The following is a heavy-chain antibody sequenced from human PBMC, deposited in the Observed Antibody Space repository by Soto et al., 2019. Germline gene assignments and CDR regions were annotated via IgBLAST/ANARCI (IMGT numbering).Heavy chain of an antibody. CDR2: IKSKRDGGTI. CDR3: TAETYCGGGSCPEY. Sequence: GGSLRLSCAVSGATFSAHWMSWVRQAPGKGLEWVARIKSKRDGGTIEYAAPVKGGVTISRDDATSTLYLQMHSLKTEDTGVYYCTAETYCGGGSCPEYWGQGTLVTVSS. J-gene: IGHJ4*02. CDR1: GATFSAHW. D-gene: IGHD2-15*01. V-gene: IGHV3-15*01.